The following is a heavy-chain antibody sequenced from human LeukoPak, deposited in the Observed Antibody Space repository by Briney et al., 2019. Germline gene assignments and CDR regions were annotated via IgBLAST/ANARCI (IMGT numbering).Heavy chain of an antibody. CDR3: ARDPPRNTRPKQYNWFDP. V-gene: IGHV3-21*01. CDR1: GFTFSNYN. D-gene: IGHD3-10*01. CDR2: ISRSSIYK. Sequence: GGSLRLSCAASGFTFSNYNMNWVRQAPGKGLEWVSSISRSSIYKYYADSMKGRFTISRDNAKNSVYLQVNSVRAEDTAVYYCARDPPRNTRPKQYNWFDPWGQGTLVTVSS. J-gene: IGHJ5*02.